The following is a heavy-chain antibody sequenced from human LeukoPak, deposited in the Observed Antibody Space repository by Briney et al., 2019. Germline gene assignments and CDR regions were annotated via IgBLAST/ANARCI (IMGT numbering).Heavy chain of an antibody. CDR1: GYTFTSYD. J-gene: IGHJ4*02. Sequence: GASVKVSCKASGYTFTSYDINWVRQATGQGLEWMGWINPNSGGTNYAQKFQGRVTMTRDTSISTAYMELSRLRSDDTAVYYCARVRGIFDSSSALDYWGQGTLVTVSS. CDR3: ARVRGIFDSSSALDY. V-gene: IGHV1-2*02. D-gene: IGHD6-6*01. CDR2: INPNSGGT.